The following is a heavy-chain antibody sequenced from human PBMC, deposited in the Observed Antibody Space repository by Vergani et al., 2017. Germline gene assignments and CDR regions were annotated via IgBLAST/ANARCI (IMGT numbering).Heavy chain of an antibody. CDR1: GGSFTSYH. CDR3: ARVNTETNGHLYYYYYMDV. CDR2: IDHTGRP. V-gene: IGHV4-34*01. D-gene: IGHD4-11*01. Sequence: QVQLQQWGGGLLKPSETLSLTCVVNGGSFTSYHWTWIRQSPGEGLEWVGDIDHTGRPDYNPSLKSRLTMSVDKSRNQFSLTLNSVTATDTAIYCCARVNTETNGHLYYYYYMDVWGQGTAVTV. J-gene: IGHJ6*03.